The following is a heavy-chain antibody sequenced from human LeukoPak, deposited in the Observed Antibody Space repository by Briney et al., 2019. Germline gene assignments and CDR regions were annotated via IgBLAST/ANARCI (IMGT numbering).Heavy chain of an antibody. CDR1: GFTFSSYS. J-gene: IGHJ4*02. CDR3: AKDLSYDILTGSPNGGFDY. CDR2: ISGSGGST. D-gene: IGHD3-9*01. V-gene: IGHV3-23*01. Sequence: GGSLRLSCAASGFTFSSYSMNWVRQAPGKGLEWVSAISGSGGSTYYADSVKGRFTISRDNSKNTLYLQMNSLRAEDTAVYYCAKDLSYDILTGSPNGGFDYWGQGTLVTVSS.